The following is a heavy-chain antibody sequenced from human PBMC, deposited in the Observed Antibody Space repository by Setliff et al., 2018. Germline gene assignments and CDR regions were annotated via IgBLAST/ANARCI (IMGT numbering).Heavy chain of an antibody. D-gene: IGHD2-2*01. CDR1: GYSFTTYW. CDR2: IYPGDSGT. J-gene: IGHJ6*02. Sequence: GESLKISCKGSGYSFTTYWIAWVRQMPGKGLEWMGVIYPGDSGTRYSPSFQGQVTISADKSISTAYLQWSSLKASDTAMYYCARLVRDIVVVPAPGGDYYYYYGMDVWGQGTTVTVSS. CDR3: ARLVRDIVVVPAPGGDYYYYYGMDV. V-gene: IGHV5-51*01.